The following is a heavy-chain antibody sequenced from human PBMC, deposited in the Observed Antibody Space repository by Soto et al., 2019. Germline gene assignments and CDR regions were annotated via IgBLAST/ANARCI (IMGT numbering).Heavy chain of an antibody. J-gene: IGHJ4*02. CDR2: IYDSGST. V-gene: IGHV4-34*01. D-gene: IGHD6-13*01. CDR3: ARTPSSGSGYSSSWYFDY. Sequence: SETLSLTCAVSGGSFSGYYWNWIRQSPGKGLEWIGDIYDSGSTNYNPSLKSRVTVSVDTSKNQFSLKLSSVTAADTAVYYCARTPSSGSGYSSSWYFDYWGQGTLVTVSS. CDR1: GGSFSGYY.